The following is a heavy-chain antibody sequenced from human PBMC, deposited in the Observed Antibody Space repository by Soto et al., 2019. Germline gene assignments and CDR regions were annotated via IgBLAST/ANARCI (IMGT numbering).Heavy chain of an antibody. D-gene: IGHD6-19*01. J-gene: IGHJ4*02. CDR2: IYWNDDK. V-gene: IGHV2-5*01. Sequence: QITLKESGPTLVRPTQTLTLNCTFSGFSLSTSGLGVGWIRQPPGKALEWLALIYWNDDKRYSPSLKARLTITKDTSKNQMVLTMTNMDPVDTATYYCAHRPSGWYLFDYWGQGTLVTVSS. CDR1: GFSLSTSGLG. CDR3: AHRPSGWYLFDY.